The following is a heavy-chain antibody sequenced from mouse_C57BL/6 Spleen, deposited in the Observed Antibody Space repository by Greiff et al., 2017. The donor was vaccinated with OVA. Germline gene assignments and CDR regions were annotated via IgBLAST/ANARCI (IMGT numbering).Heavy chain of an antibody. D-gene: IGHD2-5*01. CDR3: ARNHYSNSNLYFDV. V-gene: IGHV1-26*01. CDR2: INPNNGGT. Sequence: VQLQQSGPELVKPGASVKISCKASGYTFTDYYMNWVKQSHGKSLEWIGDINPNNGGTSYNQKFKGKATLTVDKSSSTAYMELRSLTSEDSAVYYCARNHYSNSNLYFDVWGTGTTVTVSS. CDR1: GYTFTDYY. J-gene: IGHJ1*03.